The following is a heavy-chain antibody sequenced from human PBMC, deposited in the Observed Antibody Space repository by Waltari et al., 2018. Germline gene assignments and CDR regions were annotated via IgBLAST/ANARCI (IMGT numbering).Heavy chain of an antibody. J-gene: IGHJ2*01. CDR3: ARDTRGYIYGLHWYFDL. V-gene: IGHV3-53*01. D-gene: IGHD5-18*01. Sequence: EVQLVESGGGLIQPGGSLSLSCEASEFTVSSNYMTWVRQAPGKGLEWVSLISTGGSTYYADSVKGRFTISRDNSKNTLYLQMNSRRAEDTAVYYCARDTRGYIYGLHWYFDLWGRGTLVTVSS. CDR2: ISTGGST. CDR1: EFTVSSNY.